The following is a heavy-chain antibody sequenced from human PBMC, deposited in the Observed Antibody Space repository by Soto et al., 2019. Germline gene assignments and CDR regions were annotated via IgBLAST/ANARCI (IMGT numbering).Heavy chain of an antibody. J-gene: IGHJ6*02. Sequence: QVQLQESGPGLVKPSGTLSLTCVVSGGSIRSSHWWSWVRQPPGKGLEWIGEIFHIGHTNYNPSLKGRVTISLDQSKNQFSLNITSVTAADTAVFYCARREYGMDVWGQGTTVTVSS. CDR3: ARREYGMDV. CDR2: IFHIGHT. CDR1: GGSIRSSHW. D-gene: IGHD1-26*01. V-gene: IGHV4-4*02.